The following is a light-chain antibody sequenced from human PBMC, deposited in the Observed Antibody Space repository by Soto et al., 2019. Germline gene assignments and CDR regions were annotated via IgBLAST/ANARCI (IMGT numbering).Light chain of an antibody. V-gene: IGKV2-28*01. CDR3: MQALQTPYT. J-gene: IGKJ2*01. CDR2: LGS. Sequence: DIMMTQSPLSLPVTPGEPASISCRSSQSLLHSNGYNYLDWYLQKPGQSPQLLIYLGSNRASGVXDTXSGSGSGTVFTLKISRVEAEDVGVYYCMQALQTPYTFGKGTKLEIK. CDR1: QSLLHSNGYNY.